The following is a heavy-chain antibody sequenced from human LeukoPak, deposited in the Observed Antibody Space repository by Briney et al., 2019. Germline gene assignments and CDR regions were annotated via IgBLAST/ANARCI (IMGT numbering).Heavy chain of an antibody. CDR1: GFTFSSYC. V-gene: IGHV3-23*01. D-gene: IGHD4-23*01. CDR3: AKVPRWVDYYYYMDV. Sequence: GGSLRLSCAASGFTFSSYCISWVRQAPGKGLEWVSPISGSGGSTYYADSVKGRFTISRDKSKNTLYLQMNSLRAEDTAVYYCAKVPRWVDYYYYMDVWGKGTTVTISS. J-gene: IGHJ6*03. CDR2: ISGSGGST.